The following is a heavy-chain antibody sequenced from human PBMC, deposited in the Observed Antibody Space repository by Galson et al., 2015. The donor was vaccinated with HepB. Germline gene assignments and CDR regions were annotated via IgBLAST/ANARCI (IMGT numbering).Heavy chain of an antibody. CDR2: IRYDEYEY. CDR1: GFSFSDYW. CDR3: VRDRTYKGGNFFDF. Sequence: SLRLSCAASGFSFSDYWVSWIRQAPGKRPEWVANIRYDEYEYYYADFVKGRFTISRDNARNSVFLQMSSLRRDDTAIYYCVRDRTYKGGNFFDFWGQGALGTVSS. D-gene: IGHD3-10*01. J-gene: IGHJ4*02. V-gene: IGHV3-7*03.